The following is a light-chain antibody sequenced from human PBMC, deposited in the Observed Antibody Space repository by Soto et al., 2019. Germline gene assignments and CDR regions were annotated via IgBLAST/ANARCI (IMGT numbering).Light chain of an antibody. V-gene: IGKV1-8*01. CDR3: QQYYSYPQT. J-gene: IGKJ1*01. CDR2: AAS. Sequence: ALRITQTPSSFSASTGARVTITCRASQGISSYLAWYQQKPGKAPKLLIYAASTLQSGVPSRFSGSGSGTDFTINIGCLKSEDFETYDGQQYYSYPQTFGQGTKVDNK. CDR1: QGISSY.